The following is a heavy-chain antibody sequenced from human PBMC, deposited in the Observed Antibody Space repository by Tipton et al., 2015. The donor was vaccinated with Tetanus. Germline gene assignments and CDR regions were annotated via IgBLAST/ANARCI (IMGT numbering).Heavy chain of an antibody. J-gene: IGHJ4*02. D-gene: IGHD6-13*01. Sequence: SLRLSCAASGFTFSSYGMHWVRQAPGKGPEWVAVISYDGSNKYYADSVKGRFTISRDNSKNTLYLQMNSLRAEDTAVYYCARDLKLGIAAAYWGQGTLVTVSS. CDR3: ARDLKLGIAAAY. CDR2: ISYDGSNK. V-gene: IGHV3-30*03. CDR1: GFTFSSYG.